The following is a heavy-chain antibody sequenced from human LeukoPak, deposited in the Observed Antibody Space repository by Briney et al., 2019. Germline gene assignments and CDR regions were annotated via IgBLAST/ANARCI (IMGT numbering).Heavy chain of an antibody. V-gene: IGHV4-39*07. J-gene: IGHJ5*02. CDR2: IYYSGST. CDR1: AGSISSSSYY. Sequence: SETLSLTCTVSAGSISSSSYYWGWIRQPPGKGLEWIGSIYYSGSTHYNPSLKSRVTISVDTSKNQFSLKLSSVTAADTAVYYCARGGHRRYYYVSGTEFDPWGQGTLVTVSS. CDR3: ARGGHRRYYYVSGTEFDP. D-gene: IGHD3-10*01.